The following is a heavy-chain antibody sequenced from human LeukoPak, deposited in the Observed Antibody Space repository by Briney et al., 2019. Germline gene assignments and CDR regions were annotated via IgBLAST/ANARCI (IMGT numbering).Heavy chain of an antibody. CDR2: IYPGDSDT. D-gene: IGHD3-10*01. CDR1: GYXFTDYW. CDR3: ARQSRDGSKTRGYYFDH. Sequence: GESLKISCHVSGYXFTDYWICWVRQMPGKGLGSMGIIYPGDSDTAYSPFFQGQVTISVDKSISTVYLQWSSLKASDTAMYYCARQSRDGSKTRGYYFDHWGQGTLVTVSS. J-gene: IGHJ4*02. V-gene: IGHV5-51*01.